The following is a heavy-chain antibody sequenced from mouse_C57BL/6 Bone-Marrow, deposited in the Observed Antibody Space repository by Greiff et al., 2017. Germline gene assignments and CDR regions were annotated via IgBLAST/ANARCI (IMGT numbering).Heavy chain of an antibody. CDR2: LYPGDGDT. D-gene: IGHD4-1*01. CDR1: GYAFSSSW. Sequence: VQLQQSGPELVKPGASVKISCKASGYAFSSSWLNWVKQRPGKGLEWIGRLYPGDGDTNYNGKFKGKATLTADKSSSTAYMQLSSLTSEDSAVYFCARLNGDEAWFAYWGQGTLVTVAA. V-gene: IGHV1-82*01. J-gene: IGHJ3*01. CDR3: ARLNGDEAWFAY.